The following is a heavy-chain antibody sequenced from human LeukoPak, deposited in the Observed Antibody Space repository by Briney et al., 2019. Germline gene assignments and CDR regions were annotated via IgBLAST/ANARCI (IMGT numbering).Heavy chain of an antibody. Sequence: SETLSLTCTVSGGSISSSSYYWGWIRQPPGKGLEWIGSIYYSGSTYYNPSLKSRVTISVDTSKNQFSLKLCSVTAADTAVYYCARRYSGSYLARAFDYWGQGTLVTVSS. V-gene: IGHV4-39*01. CDR3: ARRYSGSYLARAFDY. D-gene: IGHD3-10*01. J-gene: IGHJ4*02. CDR1: GGSISSSSYY. CDR2: IYYSGST.